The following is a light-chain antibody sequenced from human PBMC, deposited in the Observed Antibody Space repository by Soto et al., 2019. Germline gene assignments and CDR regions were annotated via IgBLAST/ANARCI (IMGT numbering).Light chain of an antibody. J-gene: IGKJ1*01. CDR3: QPYGTSPRT. Sequence: IELTQNRATEPFFREESTSLSCRASQSVSSSYLAWYQQKPGQAPRLLIYGASSRATGIPDRFSGSGSGTDFTLTISRLEPEAFAVYYWQPYGTSPRTFRQGTKVDIK. V-gene: IGKV3-20*01. CDR1: QSVSSSY. CDR2: GAS.